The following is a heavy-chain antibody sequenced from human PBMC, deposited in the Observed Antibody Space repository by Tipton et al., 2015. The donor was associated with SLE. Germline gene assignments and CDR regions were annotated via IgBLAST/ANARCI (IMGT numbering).Heavy chain of an antibody. CDR2: IYYSGST. CDR1: GASIGSSSSY. Sequence: TLSLTCTVSGASIGSSSSYWGWIRQPPGKGLEWIGYIYYSGSTNYNPSLKSRVTISVDTSKNQFSLKLSSVTAADTAVYYCARGYQLPLGPYYYYYMDVWGKGTTVTVSS. D-gene: IGHD2-2*01. CDR3: ARGYQLPLGPYYYYYMDV. V-gene: IGHV4-61*05. J-gene: IGHJ6*03.